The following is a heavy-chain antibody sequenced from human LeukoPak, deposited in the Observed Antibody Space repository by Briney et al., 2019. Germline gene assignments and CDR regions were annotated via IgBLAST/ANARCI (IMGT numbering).Heavy chain of an antibody. D-gene: IGHD2-8*01. V-gene: IGHV3-7*01. Sequence: GGSLRLSCAASGFTFSSSWMTWVRQAPGKGLEWVASIREDGSEKTSVDSVKGRFTISRDNAKNSLYLQMDSLRAEDTAVYYCARGPTNGQAFDYWGQGTPVSVSS. CDR3: ARGPTNGQAFDY. CDR1: GFTFSSSW. J-gene: IGHJ4*02. CDR2: IREDGSEK.